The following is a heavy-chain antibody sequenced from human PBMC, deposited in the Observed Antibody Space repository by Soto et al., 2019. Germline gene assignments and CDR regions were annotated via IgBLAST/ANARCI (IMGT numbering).Heavy chain of an antibody. CDR3: ALGPIERTIIFGVARNDY. V-gene: IGHV1-18*01. J-gene: IGHJ4*02. CDR2: VSVYNGQT. D-gene: IGHD3-3*01. CDR1: GYTFRSYG. Sequence: QVQLVQSGGEVKKPGASVKVSCQASGYTFRSYGISWVRQAPGQGPEWMGWVSVYNGQTNYEQKFQGRLSMTTDTTTNTAYMELRTLTSDDTAVYYCALGPIERTIIFGVARNDYWGQGTLVTVSS.